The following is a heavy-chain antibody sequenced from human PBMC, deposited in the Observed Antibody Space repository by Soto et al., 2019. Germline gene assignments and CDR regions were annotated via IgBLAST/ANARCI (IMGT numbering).Heavy chain of an antibody. J-gene: IGHJ4*02. D-gene: IGHD3-22*01. Sequence: ASVKVSCKASGYTFTSYGISWVRQAPGQGLEWMGWISAYNGNTNYAQKLQGRATMTTDTSTSTAYMELRSLRSDDTAVYYCARGDWHYYDSSGFDYWGQGTLVTVSS. CDR2: ISAYNGNT. V-gene: IGHV1-18*01. CDR1: GYTFTSYG. CDR3: ARGDWHYYDSSGFDY.